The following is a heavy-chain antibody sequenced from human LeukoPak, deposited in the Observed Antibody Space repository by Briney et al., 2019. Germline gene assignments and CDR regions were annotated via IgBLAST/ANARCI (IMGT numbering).Heavy chain of an antibody. V-gene: IGHV3-30-3*01. CDR3: ARGQQQLVGPFDY. CDR2: ISYDGSNK. Sequence: GGSLRLSCAASGFIFSSYAMHWVRQAPGKGLEWVAVISYDGSNKYYADSVKGRFTISRDNSKNTLYLQMNSLRAEDTAVYYCARGQQQLVGPFDYWGQGTLVTVSS. CDR1: GFIFSSYA. D-gene: IGHD6-13*01. J-gene: IGHJ4*02.